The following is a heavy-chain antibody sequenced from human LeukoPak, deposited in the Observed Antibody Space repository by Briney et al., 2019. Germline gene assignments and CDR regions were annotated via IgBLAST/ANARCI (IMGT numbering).Heavy chain of an antibody. CDR3: AMAYSSSWYYFDY. CDR1: GGSISSYY. V-gene: IGHV4-59*03. J-gene: IGHJ4*02. CDR2: MYYSGST. Sequence: PSETLSLTCTVSGGSISSYYWSWIRQPPGEGLEWIGYMYYSGSTSYNPSLKSRVTMSVDTSKNQFSLKLNSVTAADTAVYYCAMAYSSSWYYFDYWGQGTLVTVSS. D-gene: IGHD6-13*01.